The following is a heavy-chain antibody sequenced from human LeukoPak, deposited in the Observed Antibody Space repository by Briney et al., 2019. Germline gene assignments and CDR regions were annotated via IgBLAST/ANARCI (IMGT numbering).Heavy chain of an antibody. Sequence: SETLSLTCAVSGYSISSGYYWGWIRQPPGKGLEWIGSIYRTGSTYYNSSLKSRVTISVDTSKNQFSLKLSSVTAADTAVYYCARNFFWSGYYMDVWGKGTTVTVSS. CDR3: ARNFFWSGYYMDV. CDR2: IYRTGST. CDR1: GYSISSGYY. D-gene: IGHD3-3*01. V-gene: IGHV4-38-2*01. J-gene: IGHJ6*03.